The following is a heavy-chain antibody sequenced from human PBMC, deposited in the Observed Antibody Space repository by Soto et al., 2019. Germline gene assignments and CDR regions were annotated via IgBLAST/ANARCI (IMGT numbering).Heavy chain of an antibody. CDR3: AKSSTSTWYSSPSFDY. V-gene: IGHV3-23*01. D-gene: IGHD6-13*01. Sequence: EVQLLESGGGLVQPGKSLRLSCAASGFTFSSYAMNWVRQAPGKGLEWVSGISGTGGNTYYADSVKGRFTISRDPSNNTLSLQMNSLRAEDTAVYYCAKSSTSTWYSSPSFDYWGQGTLVTVSS. CDR2: ISGTGGNT. CDR1: GFTFSSYA. J-gene: IGHJ4*02.